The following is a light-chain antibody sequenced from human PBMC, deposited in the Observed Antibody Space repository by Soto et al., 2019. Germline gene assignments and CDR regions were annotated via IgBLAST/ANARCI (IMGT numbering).Light chain of an antibody. CDR2: GAS. CDR1: QGISTY. V-gene: IGKV1-9*01. Sequence: IQLTQSPSSLSASVGDSVTITCRASQGISTYLAWYQQKPGKAPKLLIYGASTLQSGVPSRFSGSGSGTDFTLTFSSLQPEDFATYYCHQLNSYPRTFGQGTKVDIK. CDR3: HQLNSYPRT. J-gene: IGKJ1*01.